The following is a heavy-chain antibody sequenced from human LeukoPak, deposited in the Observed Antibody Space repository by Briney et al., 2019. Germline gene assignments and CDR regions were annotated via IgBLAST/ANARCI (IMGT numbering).Heavy chain of an antibody. D-gene: IGHD2/OR15-2a*01. Sequence: QPGGSLRLSCAASTFSFSRYLMGWVRQALGKGPEWVSRISAGGDGTYHADPVKGRFTISRDNSKNTLFLQMNNLRAEDTAKYYCAKSLLTTAAGTGRAFDIWGQGTMVTVSS. V-gene: IGHV3-23*01. CDR2: ISAGGDGT. J-gene: IGHJ3*02. CDR3: AKSLLTTAAGTGRAFDI. CDR1: TFSFSRYL.